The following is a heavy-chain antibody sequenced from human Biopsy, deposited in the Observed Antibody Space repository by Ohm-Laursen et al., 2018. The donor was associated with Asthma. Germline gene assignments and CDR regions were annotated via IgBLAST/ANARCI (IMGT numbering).Heavy chain of an antibody. V-gene: IGHV3-53*01. Sequence: RLSCAASGFAVSRDHMFWVRQAPGKGLEWVSVIYSGGTSHTADSVRGRFTISRDYSKNTLYLQMHSLRAEDTAVYYCARGDSSNWPHYYFDYWGQGTLVTVSS. J-gene: IGHJ4*02. CDR3: ARGDSSNWPHYYFDY. CDR1: GFAVSRDH. D-gene: IGHD3-22*01. CDR2: IYSGGTS.